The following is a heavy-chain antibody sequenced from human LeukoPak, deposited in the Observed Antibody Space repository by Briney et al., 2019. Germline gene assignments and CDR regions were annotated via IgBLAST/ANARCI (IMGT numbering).Heavy chain of an antibody. CDR2: ISGSGGST. CDR3: AKDTPTGDTTY. V-gene: IGHV3-23*01. J-gene: IGHJ4*02. Sequence: GESLRLSCAASGFAVSSNYMSWVRQAPGKGLEWVSAISGSGGSTYYADSVKGRFTISRDNSKNTLYLQMNSLRAEDTAVYYCAKDTPTGDTTYWGQGTLVTVSS. D-gene: IGHD1-1*01. CDR1: GFAVSSNY.